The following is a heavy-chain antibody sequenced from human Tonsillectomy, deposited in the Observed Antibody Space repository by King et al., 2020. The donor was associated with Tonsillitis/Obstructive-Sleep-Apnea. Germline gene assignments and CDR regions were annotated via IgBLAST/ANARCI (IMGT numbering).Heavy chain of an antibody. J-gene: IGHJ6*03. CDR3: SRDQCFYCSGGSCYESLPPIYYMDV. V-gene: IGHV3-74*01. Sequence: VQLVESGGGLVQPGGSLRLSCAASGFTFSSYWMHWVLQAPGKGLVWFSRINSDGSSTSYAASVKGRFTISRDNAKNPLYLQMNSLRAEDTAVYYCSRDQCFYCSGGSCYESLPPIYYMDVWGKGTTVTVSS. CDR1: GFTFSSYW. CDR2: INSDGSST. D-gene: IGHD2-15*01.